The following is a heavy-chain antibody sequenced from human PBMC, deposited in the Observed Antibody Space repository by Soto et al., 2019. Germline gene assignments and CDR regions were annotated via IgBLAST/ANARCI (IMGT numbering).Heavy chain of an antibody. Sequence: GGSLRLSCAASGFTFSSYGMHWVRQAPGKGLEWVAVISYDGSNKYYADSVKGRFTISRDNSKNTLYLQMNSLRAEDTAVYYCAKETPGFDYWGQGTMVTVYS. CDR1: GFTFSSYG. CDR3: AKETPGFDY. V-gene: IGHV3-30*18. CDR2: ISYDGSNK. J-gene: IGHJ4*02.